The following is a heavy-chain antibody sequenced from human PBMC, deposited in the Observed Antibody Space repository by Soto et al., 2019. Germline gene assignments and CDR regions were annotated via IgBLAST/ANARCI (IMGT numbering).Heavy chain of an antibody. J-gene: IGHJ4*02. V-gene: IGHV1-18*01. CDR2: ISAYNGNT. CDR1: GYTFTSYG. CDR3: SRAHYDFWSGSARRFDY. Sequence: GASVKVSCKASGYTFTSYGISWVRQAPGQGLEWIGWISAYNGNTNYAQKIQGRVTMTTDTSTSTDYMELRSLRSDDTAVYYCSRAHYDFWSGSARRFDYWGQGTLVTVSS. D-gene: IGHD3-3*01.